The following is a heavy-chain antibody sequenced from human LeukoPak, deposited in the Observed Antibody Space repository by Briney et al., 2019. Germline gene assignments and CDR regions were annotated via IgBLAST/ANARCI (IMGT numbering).Heavy chain of an antibody. CDR2: ISYDGSNK. Sequence: GGSLRLSCAASGFTFSSYAMHWVRQAPGKGLEWVAVISYDGSNKYYADSVKGRFTISRDNSKNTLYLQMNSLRAEDTAVYYCAKDWYPYQWLLPTQDWGQGTLVTVSS. D-gene: IGHD3-22*01. CDR3: AKDWYPYQWLLPTQD. CDR1: GFTFSSYA. J-gene: IGHJ4*02. V-gene: IGHV3-30-3*01.